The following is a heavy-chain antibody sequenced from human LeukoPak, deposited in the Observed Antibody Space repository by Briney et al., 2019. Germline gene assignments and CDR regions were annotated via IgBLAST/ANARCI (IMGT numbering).Heavy chain of an antibody. CDR2: IKRDGNEK. CDR1: GSTFSSYW. Sequence: PGGSLRFSFQASGSTFSSYWMNWVRQAPGKELDGVANIKRDGNEKNYVDSVKGRFSISRDNAKNSLYLQMDSLRAEDTAVYYCAKEGAYPIITYDSWGQGALVTVSS. CDR3: AKEGAYPIITYDS. J-gene: IGHJ5*01. D-gene: IGHD3-10*01. V-gene: IGHV3-7*01.